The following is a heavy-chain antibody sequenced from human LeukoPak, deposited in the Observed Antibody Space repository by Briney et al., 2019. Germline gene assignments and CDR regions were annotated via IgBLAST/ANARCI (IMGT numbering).Heavy chain of an antibody. J-gene: IGHJ4*02. CDR1: GYTFRDYE. D-gene: IGHD4-23*01. CDR3: ARGHYGGNRYFDN. Sequence: ASVKVSCRTSGYTFRDYEINWVRQAPGLGLEWVAWIHANSGKAGSAQKFQGRVTLTRDTSTETAFMELSGLTSDDSATYFCARGHYGGNRYFDNWGQGTLVTVSS. V-gene: IGHV1-8*01. CDR2: IHANSGKA.